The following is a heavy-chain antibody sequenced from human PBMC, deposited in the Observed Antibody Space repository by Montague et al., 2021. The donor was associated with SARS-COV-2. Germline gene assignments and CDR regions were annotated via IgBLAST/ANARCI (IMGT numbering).Heavy chain of an antibody. J-gene: IGHJ4*02. V-gene: IGHV4-59*13. CDR3: ARDFDY. Sequence: SETLSLTCTVSGGSISSYYWSWIRQPPGKGLEWIGYMYHSGSTNYNPSLKSRVTLSVDTSKNRFSLKLSSVTAADTAVYYCARDFDYWGQGTLVTVSS. CDR2: MYHSGST. CDR1: GGSISSYY.